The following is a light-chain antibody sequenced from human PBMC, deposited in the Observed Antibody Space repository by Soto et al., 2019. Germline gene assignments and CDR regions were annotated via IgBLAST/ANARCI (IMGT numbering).Light chain of an antibody. CDR1: SSDVGGYNY. J-gene: IGLJ2*01. CDR3: SSYTSSSPLVV. Sequence: QSALTQPASVSGSPGQSITISCTGTSSDVGGYNYVSWYQQHPGKAPKLMIYDVSNRPSGVSNRFSGSKSGNTAFLTISGLQAEDEADYYCSSYTSSSPLVVFGVGTKLTVL. V-gene: IGLV2-14*01. CDR2: DVS.